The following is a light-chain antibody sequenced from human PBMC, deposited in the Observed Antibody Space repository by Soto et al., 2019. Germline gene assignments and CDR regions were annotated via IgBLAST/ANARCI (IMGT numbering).Light chain of an antibody. V-gene: IGKV3-20*01. CDR2: GIS. CDR3: EQYGSSPRT. CDR1: QSVSSNY. Sequence: TQSPSSLSASVGDRATLSCRASQSVSSNYFAWYQQRPGQAPRLLIYGISSRATGIPDRFSGSGSGTDFTLTISRLEPEDFAVYYCEQYGSSPRTFGQGTKVDI. J-gene: IGKJ1*01.